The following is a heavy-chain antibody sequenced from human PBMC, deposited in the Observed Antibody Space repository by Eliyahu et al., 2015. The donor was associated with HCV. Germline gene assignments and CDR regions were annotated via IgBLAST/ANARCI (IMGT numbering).Heavy chain of an antibody. J-gene: IGHJ4*02. Sequence: EVQLVESGGGLVKPGGSLRLSCAASGFTFSTYXMNWVRQAPGKGLEWVSSISSSSSYIYYADSVKGRFTISRDNAKNSLYLQMNSLRADDTAVYYCARDHYGSGSYYNLGLPDYWGQGTLVTVSS. CDR1: GFTFSTYX. D-gene: IGHD3-10*01. CDR2: ISSSSSYI. CDR3: ARDHYGSGSYYNLGLPDY. V-gene: IGHV3-21*01.